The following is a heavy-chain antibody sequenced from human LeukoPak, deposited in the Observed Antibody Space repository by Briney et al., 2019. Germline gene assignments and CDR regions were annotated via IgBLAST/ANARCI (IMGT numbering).Heavy chain of an antibody. CDR1: GYRFTSSW. V-gene: IGHV5-51*01. Sequence: GESLKISCKTSGYRFTSSWSGWVRQIPGEGLEWRWLIYPRDFDTRYSPSFQGQLTISADRSISAAYLQWSSLKASDTAMYFCASMVAHGFDIWGQGTMVIVST. D-gene: IGHD2-15*01. J-gene: IGHJ3*02. CDR2: IYPRDFDT. CDR3: ASMVAHGFDI.